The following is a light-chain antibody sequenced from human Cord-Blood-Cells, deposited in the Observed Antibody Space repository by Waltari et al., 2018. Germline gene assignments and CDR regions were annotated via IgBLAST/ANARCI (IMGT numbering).Light chain of an antibody. CDR1: SSYVGGYNY. J-gene: IGLJ2*01. CDR2: DVS. V-gene: IGLV2-14*01. CDR3: SSYTSSSTPVV. Sequence: QSALTQPASVSGSPGQSITISCTGTSSYVGGYNYFSWYQQQPGKAPKLMIYDVSNRASGVSNRFSGSKSGNTASLTISGLQAENEADYYCSSYTSSSTPVVFGGGTKLTVL.